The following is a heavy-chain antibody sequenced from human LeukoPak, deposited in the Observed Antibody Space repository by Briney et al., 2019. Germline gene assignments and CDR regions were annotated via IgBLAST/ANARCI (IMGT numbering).Heavy chain of an antibody. CDR2: IIPIFGTA. CDR1: GGTFSSYA. J-gene: IGHJ5*02. V-gene: IGHV1-69*05. Sequence: SVKVSCMASGGTFSSYAISWVRQAPGQGLEWMGRIIPIFGTANYAQKLQGRVRMTTDESQSTAYMELSSLRSEDTAVYYCARASYYYDSSGYRRYNWFDPWGQGTLVTVSS. D-gene: IGHD3-22*01. CDR3: ARASYYYDSSGYRRYNWFDP.